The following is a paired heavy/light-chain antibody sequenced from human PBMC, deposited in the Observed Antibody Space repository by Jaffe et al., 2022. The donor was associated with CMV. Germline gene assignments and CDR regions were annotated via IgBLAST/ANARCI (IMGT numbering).Heavy chain of an antibody. V-gene: IGHV3-53*01. D-gene: IGHD5-12*01. Sequence: EVQLVESGGGLIQPGESLRLSCAASGFTVTSNYMSWVRQAPGKGLEWVSIFYRGENTYYAESVQGRFTISRDISKNTVFLQMNSLRVEDTAMYYCARGGYSGGDSPLPLSWGQGTLVTVSS. CDR2: FYRGENT. CDR1: GFTVTSNY. CDR3: ARGGYSGGDSPLPLS. J-gene: IGHJ5*02.
Light chain of an antibody. CDR2: RND. Sequence: QSVLTQPPSASGTPGQRVTISCSGKDSNIGSNYVFWYQQLPGTAPKLLISRNDQRPSGVPDRFSGSKSGASASLAISGLRSEDEADYYCASWDDSLSGHVLFGGGTKLTVL. CDR1: DSNIGSNY. CDR3: ASWDDSLSGHVL. J-gene: IGLJ2*01. V-gene: IGLV1-47*01.